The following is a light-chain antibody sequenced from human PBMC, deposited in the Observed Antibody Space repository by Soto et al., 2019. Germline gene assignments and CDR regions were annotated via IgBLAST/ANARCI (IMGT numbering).Light chain of an antibody. V-gene: IGKV3-20*01. J-gene: IGKJ4*01. CDR3: HQYATDPLT. Sequence: EIVLTQSPGTLSLSPGDRATLSCRASQSVGRDYLAWFQHKGGQAPRLLVHGASNRATGIPDRFSGSGSGTDFTRIISRLEPEDFAVYYCHQYATDPLTCGGGTKVEI. CDR2: GAS. CDR1: QSVGRDY.